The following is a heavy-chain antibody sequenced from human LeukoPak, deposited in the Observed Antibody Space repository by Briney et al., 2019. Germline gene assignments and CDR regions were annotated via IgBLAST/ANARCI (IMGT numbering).Heavy chain of an antibody. D-gene: IGHD3-22*01. CDR1: GFTFSSYS. V-gene: IGHV3-48*01. CDR2: ISSSSSTI. Sequence: GGSLRLSCAASGFTFSSYSMNWVRQAPGKGLEWVSYISSSSSTIYYADSVKGRFTISRDNAKNSLYLQMNSLRAEDTAVYYCARVGGYYMTDYWGQGTLVTVSS. J-gene: IGHJ4*02. CDR3: ARVGGYYMTDY.